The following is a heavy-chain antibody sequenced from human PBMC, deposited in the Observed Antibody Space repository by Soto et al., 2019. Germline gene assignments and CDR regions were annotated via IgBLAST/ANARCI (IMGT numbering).Heavy chain of an antibody. V-gene: IGHV4-4*07. J-gene: IGHJ4*02. CDR2: IYTSGST. Sequence: QVQLQESGPGLVKPSETLSLTCTVSGGSISDYYWSWIRQPAGKGLEWIGRIYTSGSTDYNPSLKSRVTISIDTSKNQFSLKVTSMTAADMAVYYCARERREEIHDGYDIDYWGQGTLVTVSS. CDR1: GGSISDYY. D-gene: IGHD5-12*01. CDR3: ARERREEIHDGYDIDY.